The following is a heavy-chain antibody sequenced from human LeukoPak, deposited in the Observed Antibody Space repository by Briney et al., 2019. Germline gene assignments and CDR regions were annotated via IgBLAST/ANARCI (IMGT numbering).Heavy chain of an antibody. J-gene: IGHJ3*02. CDR1: GYTFTSYD. CDR2: FNPTYDIP. D-gene: IGHD3-9*01. CDR3: AKDPRNILTGDYDDFDI. V-gene: IGHV1-46*01. Sequence: ASVKVSCKASGYTFTSYDINWVRQATGQGPEWMGIFNPTYDIPIYAQTFEGRVTMTRDMSTSTVYMELSTLRSDDTAVYFCAKDPRNILTGDYDDFDIWGQGTMVIVSS.